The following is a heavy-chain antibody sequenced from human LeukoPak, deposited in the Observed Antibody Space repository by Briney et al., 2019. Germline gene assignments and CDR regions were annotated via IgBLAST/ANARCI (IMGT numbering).Heavy chain of an antibody. CDR3: AREAVTTNYYYYGMDV. CDR1: EFTFSSYA. D-gene: IGHD4-17*01. V-gene: IGHV3-30-3*01. J-gene: IGHJ6*02. Sequence: GRSLRLSCAASEFTFSSYAMHWVRQAPGKGLEWVAVISYDGSNKFYADSVKGRFTSSRDNSKNTLYLQMNSLRAEDTAVYYCAREAVTTNYYYYGMDVWGQGTTVTVSS. CDR2: ISYDGSNK.